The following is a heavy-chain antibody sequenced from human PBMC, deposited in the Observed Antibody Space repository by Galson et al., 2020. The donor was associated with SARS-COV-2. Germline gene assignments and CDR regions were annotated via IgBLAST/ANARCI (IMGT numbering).Heavy chain of an antibody. CDR2: INSDGSST. V-gene: IGHV3-74*01. CDR1: GFNFSSCW. J-gene: IGHJ4*02. Sequence: TGGSLRLSCAASGFNFSSCWMHWVRQAPGKGLVWVSRINSDGSSTSYADSVKGRFTISRDNAKNTLYLQMNSLRAEDTAVYYCAIVGTRSGWKYYFDYWGQGTLVTVSS. CDR3: AIVGTRSGWKYYFDY. D-gene: IGHD6-19*01.